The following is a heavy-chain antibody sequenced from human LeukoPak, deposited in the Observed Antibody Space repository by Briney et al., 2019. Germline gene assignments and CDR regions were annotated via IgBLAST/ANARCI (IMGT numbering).Heavy chain of an antibody. V-gene: IGHV1-2*02. J-gene: IGHJ4*02. CDR3: ARGDEWELAVDF. Sequence: ASVKVSCKASGYSFSGYYINWVRQAPGQGLEWMGWIKPNGGDTNYPQEFRARITMTRDTSISTVYLELKSLTSDDTAVYYCARGDEWELAVDFWGQGTLVTVSS. CDR1: GYSFSGYY. CDR2: IKPNGGDT. D-gene: IGHD1-26*01.